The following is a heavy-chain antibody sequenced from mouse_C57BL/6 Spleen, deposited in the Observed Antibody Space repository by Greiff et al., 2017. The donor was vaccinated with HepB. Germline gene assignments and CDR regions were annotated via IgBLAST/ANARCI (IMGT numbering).Heavy chain of an antibody. V-gene: IGHV1-26*01. CDR1: GYTFTDYY. Sequence: EVQLQQSGPELVKPGASVKISCKASGYTFTDYYMNWVKQSHGKSLEWIGDINPNNGGTSYNQKFKGKATLTVDKSSSTAYMELRSLTSEDSAVYYWARGMAYYAMDYWGQGTSVTVSS. CDR3: ARGMAYYAMDY. CDR2: INPNNGGT. J-gene: IGHJ4*01.